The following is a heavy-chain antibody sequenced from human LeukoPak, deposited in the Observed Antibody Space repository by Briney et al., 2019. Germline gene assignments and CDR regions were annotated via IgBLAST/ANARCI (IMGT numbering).Heavy chain of an antibody. CDR3: ARHAYYYDSSGSYYPFDY. Sequence: PSETLSLTCTVSGGSISSSSYYWGWIRQTPGKGLEWIRSIYYSGSTYYNPSLKSRVTISVDTSKNQFSLKLSSVTAADTAVYYCARHAYYYDSSGSYYPFDYWGQGTLVTVSS. D-gene: IGHD3-22*01. CDR1: GGSISSSSYY. CDR2: IYYSGST. V-gene: IGHV4-39*01. J-gene: IGHJ4*02.